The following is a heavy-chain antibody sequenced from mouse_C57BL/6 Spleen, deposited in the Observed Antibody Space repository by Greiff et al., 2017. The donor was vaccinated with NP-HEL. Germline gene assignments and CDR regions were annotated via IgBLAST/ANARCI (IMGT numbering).Heavy chain of an antibody. CDR1: GYTFTSYW. Sequence: VQLQQPGAELVMPGASVKLSCKASGYTFTSYWMHWVKQRPGQGLEWIGEIDPSDSYTNYNQKFKGKSTLTVDKSSSTAYMQLSSLTSEDSAVDYCARGTGTRFAYWGQGTLVTVSA. J-gene: IGHJ3*01. CDR3: ARGTGTRFAY. CDR2: IDPSDSYT. V-gene: IGHV1-69*01. D-gene: IGHD4-1*01.